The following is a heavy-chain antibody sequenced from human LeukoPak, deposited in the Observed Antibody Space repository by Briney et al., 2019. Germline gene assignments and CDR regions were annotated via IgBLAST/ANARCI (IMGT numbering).Heavy chain of an antibody. J-gene: IGHJ6*03. D-gene: IGHD3-10*01. CDR1: GYTFTSYD. Sequence: AAVKVSCKAPGYTFTSYDINWVRQATGQGLEWMGWMNPNSVNTGYAQKFQGRVTMTRNTSISTAYLELSSLRSEDTAVYYCARTLWFGELSISTKGSRYYYYYMDVWAKGTTVTISS. V-gene: IGHV1-8*01. CDR2: MNPNSVNT. CDR3: ARTLWFGELSISTKGSRYYYYYMDV.